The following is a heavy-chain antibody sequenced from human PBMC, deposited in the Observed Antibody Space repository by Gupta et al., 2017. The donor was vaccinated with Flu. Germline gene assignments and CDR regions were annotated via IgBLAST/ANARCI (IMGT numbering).Heavy chain of an antibody. CDR3: ARDEYSGNYSWERRFEI. J-gene: IGHJ3*02. V-gene: IGHV1-46*01. CDR1: GYTFTSKY. D-gene: IGHD1-26*01. Sequence: VQLVQSGAEVKKPGALVKVSCKASGYTFTSKYMHWVRQAPGQGLEWMGMINPSGGATTYAQKFQGRVTMTRDTPTSTVYMELSSVRSEDTAIYYCARDEYSGNYSWERRFEIWGQGTMVTVSS. CDR2: INPSGGAT.